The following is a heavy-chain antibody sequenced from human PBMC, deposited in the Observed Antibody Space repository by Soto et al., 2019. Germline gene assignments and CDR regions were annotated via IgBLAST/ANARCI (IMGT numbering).Heavy chain of an antibody. CDR3: ARGISKYSSWDDPHTWFDA. Sequence: QVQLQESGPGLVKPSQTLSLTCNVSGGPINSPDYYWSWIRQSPGKGLEWIGYLYLNGGTQYNPSLRTSVSMSLDTSKKHVSLKMRSVTAADTAVYYCARGISKYSSWDDPHTWFDAWGQGALVTVSS. V-gene: IGHV4-30-4*01. CDR1: GGPINSPDYY. J-gene: IGHJ5*02. CDR2: LYLNGGT. D-gene: IGHD6-6*01.